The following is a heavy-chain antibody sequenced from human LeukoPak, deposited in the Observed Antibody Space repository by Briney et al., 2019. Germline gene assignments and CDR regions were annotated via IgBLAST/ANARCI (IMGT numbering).Heavy chain of an antibody. CDR1: GGSFSGYY. D-gene: IGHD4-11*01. CDR3: ARGWHLYSKQGFDY. V-gene: IGHV4-34*01. J-gene: IGHJ4*02. Sequence: PSETLSLTCAVYGGSFSGYYWSWIRQPPGKGLEWIGEINHSGSTNYNPSLKSRVTISVDTSKNQFSLKLSSVTAADTAVYYCARGWHLYSKQGFDYWDQGTLVTVSS. CDR2: INHSGST.